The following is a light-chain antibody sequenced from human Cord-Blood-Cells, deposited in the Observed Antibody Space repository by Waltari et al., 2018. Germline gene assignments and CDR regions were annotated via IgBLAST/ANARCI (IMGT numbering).Light chain of an antibody. CDR3: QQRSHWPLT. CDR1: QSVSSY. V-gene: IGKV3-11*01. CDR2: DAS. J-gene: IGKJ4*01. Sequence: EIVLTQSPATLSLSPGERATLSCRASQSVSSYLAWYQQKPGQAPRLLIYDASNRATGIPARFSGSGSGIDFTLTIRSLEALDFAVCHWQQRSHWPLTFGRGTKVEIK.